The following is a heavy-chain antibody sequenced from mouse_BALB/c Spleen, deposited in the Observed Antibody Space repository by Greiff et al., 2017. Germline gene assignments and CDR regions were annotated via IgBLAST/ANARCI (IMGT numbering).Heavy chain of an antibody. Sequence: EVKVVESGGGLVKPGGSLKLSCAASGFTFSDYYMYWVRQTPEKRLEWVATISDGGSYTYYPDSVKGRFTISRDNAKNNLYLQMSSLKSEDTAMYYGERGDGYYTAYWGQGTLVTVSA. D-gene: IGHD2-3*01. CDR2: ISDGGSYT. CDR1: GFTFSDYY. V-gene: IGHV5-4*02. J-gene: IGHJ3*01. CDR3: ERGDGYYTAY.